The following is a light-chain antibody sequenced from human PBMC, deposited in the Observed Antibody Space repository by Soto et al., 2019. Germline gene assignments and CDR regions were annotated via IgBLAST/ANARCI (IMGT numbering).Light chain of an antibody. CDR1: QSVSSNS. Sequence: EIVLTQSPGTLSLSPGESATLSCRASQSVSSNSLAWYRRNPGQPPSLLIYGTSTRATDIPRRFSGSGSGTHFTLTITRLEPEDVAVYFCQQYGDSPPTFGQGTKVEVK. V-gene: IGKV3-20*01. CDR2: GTS. CDR3: QQYGDSPPT. J-gene: IGKJ1*01.